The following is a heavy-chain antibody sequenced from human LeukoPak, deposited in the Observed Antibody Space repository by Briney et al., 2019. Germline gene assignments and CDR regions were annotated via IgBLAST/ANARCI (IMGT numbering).Heavy chain of an antibody. CDR1: GFTFSSYW. CDR2: IKQDGSEK. D-gene: IGHD3-10*01. Sequence: PGGSLRLSCAASGFTFSSYWMSWVRQAPGKGLEWVANIKQDGSEKYYVDSVKGRFTISRDNAKNSLYLQMNSLRAEDTAVYYCARDLRDPMVRGVIGYWGQGTLVTVSS. J-gene: IGHJ4*02. V-gene: IGHV3-7*01. CDR3: ARDLRDPMVRGVIGY.